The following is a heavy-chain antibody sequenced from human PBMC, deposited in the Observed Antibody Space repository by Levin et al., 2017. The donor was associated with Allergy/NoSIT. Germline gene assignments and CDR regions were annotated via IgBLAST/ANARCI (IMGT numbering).Heavy chain of an antibody. V-gene: IGHV1-2*02. Sequence: ASVKVSCKASGYTFTGYYMHWVRQAPGQGLEWMGWINPNSGGTNYAQKFQGRVTMTRDTSISTAYMELSRLRSDDTAVYYCATPGAAAQGGPRFDPWGQGTLVTVSS. J-gene: IGHJ5*02. CDR1: GYTFTGYY. CDR2: INPNSGGT. D-gene: IGHD6-13*01. CDR3: ATPGAAAQGGPRFDP.